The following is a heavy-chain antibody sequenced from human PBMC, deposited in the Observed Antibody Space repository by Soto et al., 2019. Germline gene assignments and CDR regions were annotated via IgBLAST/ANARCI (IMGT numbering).Heavy chain of an antibody. Sequence: ASVKVSCKASGYTSTSYGISWVRQAPGQGLEWMGWISAYNGNTNYAQKLQGRVTMTTDTSTSTAYMELRSLRSDDTAVYYCARGVIVGAYYYYYGMDVWGQGTAVTVSS. CDR2: ISAYNGNT. V-gene: IGHV1-18*04. CDR3: ARGVIVGAYYYYYGMDV. D-gene: IGHD1-26*01. J-gene: IGHJ6*02. CDR1: GYTSTSYG.